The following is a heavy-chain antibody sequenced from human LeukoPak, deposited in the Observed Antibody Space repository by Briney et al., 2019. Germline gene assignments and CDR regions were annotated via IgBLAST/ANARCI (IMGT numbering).Heavy chain of an antibody. Sequence: GGSLRLSCAASGFTFSSYWMSWVRQAPGKGLEWVANIKQDGSEKYYVDSVKGRFTISRDNAKNSLYLQMNSLRAEDTAVYYCARDSRGRDAYYDFWSGYYGAFDIWGQGTMVTVSS. J-gene: IGHJ3*02. D-gene: IGHD3-3*01. CDR2: IKQDGSEK. V-gene: IGHV3-7*01. CDR1: GFTFSSYW. CDR3: ARDSRGRDAYYDFWSGYYGAFDI.